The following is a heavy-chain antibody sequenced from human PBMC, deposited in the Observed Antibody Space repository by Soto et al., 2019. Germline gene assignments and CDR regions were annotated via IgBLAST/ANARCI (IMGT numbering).Heavy chain of an antibody. Sequence: PSETLSLTCAVYGGSFSGYFWNWIRRTPGKGLEWIGKVNHNGRNNYNPSLKIRVTISVDTSKNQFSLKLSSVTAADTAVYYCARVVISIVVWFDPWGQGTLVTVSS. V-gene: IGHV4-34*01. D-gene: IGHD1-26*01. J-gene: IGHJ5*02. CDR1: GGSFSGYF. CDR3: ARVVISIVVWFDP. CDR2: VNHNGRN.